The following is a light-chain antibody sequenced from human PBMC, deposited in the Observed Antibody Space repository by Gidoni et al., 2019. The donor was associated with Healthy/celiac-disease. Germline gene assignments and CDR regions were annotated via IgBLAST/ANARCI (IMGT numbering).Light chain of an antibody. CDR1: QRISSY. V-gene: IGKV1-39*01. CDR3: QQSYSTPWT. Sequence: DIQMTQSPSSLSASVGDRVTITCRATQRISSYLNWYQQKPGKAPKLLIYAASSLQSGVPSRFSGSGSGTDFTLNISSLQPEDFGTYYCQQSYSTPWTFGQGTKVEIK. J-gene: IGKJ1*01. CDR2: AAS.